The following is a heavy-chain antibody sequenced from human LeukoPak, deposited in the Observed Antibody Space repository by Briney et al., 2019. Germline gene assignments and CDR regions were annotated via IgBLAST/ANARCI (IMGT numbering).Heavy chain of an antibody. D-gene: IGHD6-19*01. V-gene: IGHV3-15*01. CDR2: IKSKTDGGTT. J-gene: IGHJ4*02. CDR3: TTDHIAVAGTAYYFDY. CDR1: GFTFSNAW. Sequence: GGSLRLSCAASGFTFSNAWMSWVRQAPGEGPEWVGRIKSKTDGGTTDYAAPVKGRFTISRDDSKNTLYLQMNSLKTEDTAVYYCTTDHIAVAGTAYYFDYWGQGTLVTVSS.